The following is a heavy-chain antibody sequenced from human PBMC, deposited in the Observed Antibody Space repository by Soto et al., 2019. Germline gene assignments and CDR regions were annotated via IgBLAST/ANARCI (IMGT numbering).Heavy chain of an antibody. CDR2: ISANNGNT. J-gene: IGHJ5*02. CDR1: GYTLPRHG. CDR3: ARDRRQPGSKQWLVFTVNWFDP. V-gene: IGHV1-18*04. Sequence: ASVNVSCQSSGYTLPRHGISSVRPAPGKELAWMGWISANNGNTNYAQKLEGRVTMTTDTSRSTSYMELKSLISDDTAVYYCARDRRQPGSKQWLVFTVNWFDPWGQGTLVTVSS. D-gene: IGHD6-19*01.